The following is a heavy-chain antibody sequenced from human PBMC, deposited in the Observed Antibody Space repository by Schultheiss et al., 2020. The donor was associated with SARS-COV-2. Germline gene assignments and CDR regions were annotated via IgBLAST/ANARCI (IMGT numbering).Heavy chain of an antibody. CDR2: ISTGGGII. CDR3: AKGQGRWLLSYYFDY. D-gene: IGHD5-24*01. CDR1: GFTFSDYY. V-gene: IGHV3-11*01. Sequence: GGSLRLSCTASGFTFSDYYMSWIRQAPGKGLEWVSYISTGGGIIYYADSVEGRFTISRDNANNSLYLQMNSLRVEDTAVYHCAKGQGRWLLSYYFDYWGQGTLVTVSS. J-gene: IGHJ4*02.